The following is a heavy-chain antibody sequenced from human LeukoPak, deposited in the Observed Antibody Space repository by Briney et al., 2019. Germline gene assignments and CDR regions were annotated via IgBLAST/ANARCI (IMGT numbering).Heavy chain of an antibody. D-gene: IGHD6-19*01. CDR3: AKHAGVSSAWLSHFDY. J-gene: IGHJ4*02. V-gene: IGHV3-23*01. Sequence: GGSLRVSCAASGFTFSNYAMSWVRQAPGKGREWVSGISATGGSTYYADSVKGQFAISRDNSKNTLSLQMNNLRADDTAVYYCAKHAGVSSAWLSHFDYWGQGTLVTVSS. CDR2: ISATGGST. CDR1: GFTFSNYA.